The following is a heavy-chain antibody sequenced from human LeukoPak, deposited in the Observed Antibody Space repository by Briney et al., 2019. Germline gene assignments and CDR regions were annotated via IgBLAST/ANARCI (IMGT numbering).Heavy chain of an antibody. J-gene: IGHJ4*02. CDR3: ARHPRGQLRNSPFDY. CDR2: IIPIFGTA. D-gene: IGHD1-14*01. Sequence: SVKVSCKASGGTFSSYAISWVRQAPGQGLEWMGGIIPIFGTANYAQKFQGRVTITADESTSTAYMELSSLRSEDTAVYYCARHPRGQLRNSPFDYWGQGTLVTVSS. V-gene: IGHV1-69*13. CDR1: GGTFSSYA.